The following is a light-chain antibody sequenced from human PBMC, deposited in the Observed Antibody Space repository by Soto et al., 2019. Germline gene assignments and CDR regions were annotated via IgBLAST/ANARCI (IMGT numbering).Light chain of an antibody. CDR3: QQYGSSPTT. Sequence: DIVLTQSPGTLSLSPGERATLSCRARQSVSSSYLAWYQQKPGQAPRLLIYGASTRASDIPARFSGSGSGTDFTLTISSLEPEDFAVYYCQQYGSSPTTFGQGTKVDIK. J-gene: IGKJ1*01. V-gene: IGKV3-20*01. CDR2: GAS. CDR1: QSVSSSY.